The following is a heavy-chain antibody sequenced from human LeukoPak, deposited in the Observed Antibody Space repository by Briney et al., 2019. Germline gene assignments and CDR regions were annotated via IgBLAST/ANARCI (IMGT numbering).Heavy chain of an antibody. V-gene: IGHV3-74*01. Sequence: PGGSLRLSCAASGFTFSSYWMHWVRQAPGKGLVWVSRINSDGSSTTYADSVKGRFTISRDNAKNTLYLQMNSLRAEDTAVYYCARARDSYGDYADYWGQGTLVTVSS. CDR3: ARARDSYGDYADY. CDR1: GFTFSSYW. D-gene: IGHD4-17*01. J-gene: IGHJ4*02. CDR2: INSDGSST.